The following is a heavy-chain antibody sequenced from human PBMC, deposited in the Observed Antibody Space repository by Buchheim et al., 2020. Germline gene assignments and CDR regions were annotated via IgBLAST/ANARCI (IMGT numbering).Heavy chain of an antibody. CDR1: GFTFGVYA. CDR2: VTTTGGST. Sequence: EVQLLESGGGLVQPGGSLGLSCAASGFTFGVYAMSWVRQAPGKGLEWVSVVTTTGGSTYYADSVKGRFTISRDNSKNTLYLQMNSLRAEDTAVYYCAKYGRAGPYSSAYFDYWGQGTL. V-gene: IGHV3-23*01. J-gene: IGHJ4*02. D-gene: IGHD3-22*01. CDR3: AKYGRAGPYSSAYFDY.